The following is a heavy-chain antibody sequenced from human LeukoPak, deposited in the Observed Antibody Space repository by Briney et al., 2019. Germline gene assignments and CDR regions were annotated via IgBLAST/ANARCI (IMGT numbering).Heavy chain of an antibody. D-gene: IGHD3-10*01. Sequence: GGSLRLSCAAYGFTFDDYAMHWVRQAPGKGLEWVSGISWNSGSIGYADSVKGRFTISRDNAKNSLYLQMNSLRAEDTALYYCAKEIRTYYYGSGSYGFDYWGQGTLVTVSS. CDR3: AKEIRTYYYGSGSYGFDY. CDR2: ISWNSGSI. CDR1: GFTFDDYA. V-gene: IGHV3-9*01. J-gene: IGHJ4*02.